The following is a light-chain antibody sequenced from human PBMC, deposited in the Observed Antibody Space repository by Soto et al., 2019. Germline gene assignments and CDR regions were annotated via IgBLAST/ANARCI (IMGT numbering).Light chain of an antibody. J-gene: IGLJ3*02. CDR1: SSDVGAYNH. V-gene: IGLV2-14*01. Sequence: QSALTQPASVSGSPGQSITISCSGTSSDVGAYNHVSWYQQNPGKAPKLMIYEVSNRPSGVSNRFSGSKSGNTASLTISGLQAEDEADYYCQSYDTSVSGARVFGGGTKVTVL. CDR2: EVS. CDR3: QSYDTSVSGARV.